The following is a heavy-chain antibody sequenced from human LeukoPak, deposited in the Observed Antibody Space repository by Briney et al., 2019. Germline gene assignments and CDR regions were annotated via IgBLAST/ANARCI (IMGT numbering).Heavy chain of an antibody. D-gene: IGHD3-22*01. Sequence: SETLSLTCTVSGSFFNSVDQYWNWIRQSPGKGLEWLGSIHPSGMLYNNPSLESRVTMSRDTSKNQFSLNLNSVTAADTAVYFCSRGLDSRKLGYWGQGILVTVSS. CDR2: IHPSGML. CDR3: SRGLDSRKLGY. CDR1: GSFFNSVDQY. V-gene: IGHV4-31*03. J-gene: IGHJ4*02.